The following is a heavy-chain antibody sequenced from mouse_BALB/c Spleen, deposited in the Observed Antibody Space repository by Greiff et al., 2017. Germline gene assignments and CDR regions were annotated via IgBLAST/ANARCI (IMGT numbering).Heavy chain of an antibody. CDR2: ISDGGSYT. CDR1: GFTFSDYY. J-gene: IGHJ2*01. V-gene: IGHV5-4*02. D-gene: IGHD1-1*02. CDR3: ARDEGSYGYFDY. Sequence: EVKLVESGGGLVKPGGSLKLSCAASGFTFSDYYMYWVRPTPEKRLEWVATISDGGSYTYYPDSVKGRFTISRDNAKNNLYLQMSSLKSEDTAMYYCARDEGSYGYFDYWGQGTTLTVSS.